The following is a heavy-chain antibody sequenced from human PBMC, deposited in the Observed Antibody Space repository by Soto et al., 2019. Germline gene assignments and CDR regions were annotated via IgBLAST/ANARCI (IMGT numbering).Heavy chain of an antibody. J-gene: IGHJ5*02. D-gene: IGHD3-16*01. V-gene: IGHV4-30-2*01. Sequence: PSETLSLTCAVSGVSINSCTYSWSWIRQPPGKGLEWVGYISHRGNTYYNSSLRSRVAMSLDTSKNQFSLRLISVTAADTAMYFCVRIRYQLPSSVLWLDPWRQGTPVPVSS. CDR2: ISHRGNT. CDR1: GVSINSCTYS. CDR3: VRIRYQLPSSVLWLDP.